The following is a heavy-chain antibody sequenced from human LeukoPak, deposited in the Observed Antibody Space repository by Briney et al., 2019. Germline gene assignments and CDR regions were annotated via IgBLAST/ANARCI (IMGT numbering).Heavy chain of an antibody. J-gene: IGHJ3*02. D-gene: IGHD6-19*01. Sequence: GGSLRLSCAASGFTFSKYGMSWVRQAPGKGLEWVSSISTSSSYIYYADSVKGRFTISRDNAKNSLYLQMNSLRAEDTAVYYCASNIAVASRAFDIWGQGTMVTVSS. CDR3: ASNIAVASRAFDI. V-gene: IGHV3-21*01. CDR1: GFTFSKYG. CDR2: ISTSSSYI.